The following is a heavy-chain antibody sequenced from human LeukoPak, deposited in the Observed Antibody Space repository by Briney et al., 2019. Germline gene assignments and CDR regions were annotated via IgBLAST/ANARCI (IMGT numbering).Heavy chain of an antibody. V-gene: IGHV1-8*01. J-gene: IGHJ5*02. CDR2: INPNSLIP. D-gene: IGHD4-17*01. Sequence: ASVKVSCKASGYTLRDYDINWVRQAPGQGLEYMGWINPNSLIPGYARKFRGRVTLTMDTSIRTAYMELTGLTYDDTAMYYCARVKPVPTVSFDPWGQGTLVTVSS. CDR1: GYTLRDYD. CDR3: ARVKPVPTVSFDP.